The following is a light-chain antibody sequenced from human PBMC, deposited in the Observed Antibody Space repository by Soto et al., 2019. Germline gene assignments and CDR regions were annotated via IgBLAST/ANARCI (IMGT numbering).Light chain of an antibody. J-gene: IGKJ3*01. CDR1: QGISNY. Sequence: MQMAQSASWLSTYLGNIFNITCRASQGISNYLAWYQQKPGRLPKLLLFGASTLQSGVPARFSGSGSGTLFTITINGLLPEDVATYYCQTYDRAPFTVGPGTKVDIK. CDR2: GAS. V-gene: IGKV1-27*01. CDR3: QTYDRAPFT.